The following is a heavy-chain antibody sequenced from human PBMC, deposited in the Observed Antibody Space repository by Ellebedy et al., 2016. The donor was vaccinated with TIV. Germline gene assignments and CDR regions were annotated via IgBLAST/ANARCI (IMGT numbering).Heavy chain of an antibody. V-gene: IGHV3-23*01. CDR1: GFTSSSFV. CDR2: ISGSGCST. Sequence: GESLKISCAASGFTSSSFVMSWVRQAPGKGLEWVSAISGSGCSTYYADSVKGRCTISRDISRNTLYLQMNSLRAEDTAVYYSAKDRALGYCTGGSCNTKWGQGTLVTVSS. D-gene: IGHD2-15*01. J-gene: IGHJ4*02. CDR3: AKDRALGYCTGGSCNTK.